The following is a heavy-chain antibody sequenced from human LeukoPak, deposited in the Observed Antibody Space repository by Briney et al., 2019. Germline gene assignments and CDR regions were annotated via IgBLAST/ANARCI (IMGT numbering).Heavy chain of an antibody. D-gene: IGHD2/OR15-2a*01. CDR3: ARDTPSTLSYMDV. J-gene: IGHJ6*03. CDR1: GFTFSSYW. V-gene: IGHV3-7*01. CDR2: IKQDGSEK. Sequence: GGSLRLSCAASGFTFSSYWMSWVRQAPGKGLEWVANIKQDGSEKYYVDSVKGRFTISRDNAKNSLYLQMNSLRAEDTAVYYCARDTPSTLSYMDVWGKGTTVTISS.